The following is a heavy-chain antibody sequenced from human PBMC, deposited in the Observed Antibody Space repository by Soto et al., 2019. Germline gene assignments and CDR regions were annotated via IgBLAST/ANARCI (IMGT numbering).Heavy chain of an antibody. Sequence: SVKVSCKASGGTFSSYAISWVRQAPGQGLEWMGGIIPIFGTANYAQKFQGRVTITADESTSTAYMELSSLRSEDTAVYYCARADYYDSSGYYRLFDIWGQGTMVTVSS. J-gene: IGHJ3*02. CDR2: IIPIFGTA. CDR3: ARADYYDSSGYYRLFDI. V-gene: IGHV1-69*13. D-gene: IGHD3-22*01. CDR1: GGTFSSYA.